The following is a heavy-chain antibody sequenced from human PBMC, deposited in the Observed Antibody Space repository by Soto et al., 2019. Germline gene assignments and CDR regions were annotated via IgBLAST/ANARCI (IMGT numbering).Heavy chain of an antibody. CDR1: GGSISSSSYY. V-gene: IGHV4-39*01. D-gene: IGHD6-6*01. J-gene: IGHJ5*02. CDR3: ARNSGPYASSWLDA. CDR2: IYYSGST. Sequence: PSETLSLTCTVPGGSISSSSYYWGWIRQPPGKGLEWIGSIYYSGSTYYNPSLKSRVTISINTSKNQMSLELTSVTAADTAVYYCARNSGPYASSWLDAWGQGTMVTVYS.